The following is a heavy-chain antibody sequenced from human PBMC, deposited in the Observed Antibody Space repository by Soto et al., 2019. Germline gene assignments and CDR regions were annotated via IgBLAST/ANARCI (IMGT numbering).Heavy chain of an antibody. CDR2: ISAYNGNT. V-gene: IGHV1-18*01. CDR1: GGTFSSYT. J-gene: IGHJ5*02. CDR3: ARSVFP. Sequence: EASVKLSSKASGGTFSSYTISWVRQAPGQGLEWMGWISAYNGNTNYAQKLQGRVTMTTDTSTSTVYMELRSLRSDDTAVYYCARSVFPWGRGTLVTVSS.